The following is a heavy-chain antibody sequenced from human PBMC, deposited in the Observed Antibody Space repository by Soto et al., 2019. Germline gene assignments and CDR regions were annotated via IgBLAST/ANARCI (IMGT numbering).Heavy chain of an antibody. Sequence: PGGSLRLSCAVSGFTFSNHAMSWVRQAPGKGLEKVSVISKSGDGIYNADSVKGRFTISRDNSKDTLYLQMNSLRAEDTAVYYCAKDHPIAVAGTFDYWGQGTLVTVSS. D-gene: IGHD6-19*01. V-gene: IGHV3-23*01. J-gene: IGHJ4*02. CDR1: GFTFSNHA. CDR2: ISKSGDGI. CDR3: AKDHPIAVAGTFDY.